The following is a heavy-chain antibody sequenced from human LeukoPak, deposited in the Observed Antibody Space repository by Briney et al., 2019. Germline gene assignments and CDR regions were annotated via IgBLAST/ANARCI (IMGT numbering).Heavy chain of an antibody. CDR2: IYPGDSDT. Sequence: GESLKISCKGSGYSFTSYWIGWVRQMPGKGLEWMGIIYPGDSDTRYSPSFQGQVTISADKSISTAYLQWSSLKASDTAMYYCARRFSPHPYDFWSGYYIQYYFDYWGQGTLVTVSS. CDR3: ARRFSPHPYDFWSGYYIQYYFDY. D-gene: IGHD3-3*01. V-gene: IGHV5-51*01. CDR1: GYSFTSYW. J-gene: IGHJ4*02.